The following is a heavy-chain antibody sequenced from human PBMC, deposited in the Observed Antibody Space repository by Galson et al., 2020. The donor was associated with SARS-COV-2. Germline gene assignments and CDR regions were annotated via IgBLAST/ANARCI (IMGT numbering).Heavy chain of an antibody. CDR3: ARGVYVTPVITASYYYTDV. CDR1: GYTFTSND. J-gene: IGHJ6*03. D-gene: IGHD4-4*01. V-gene: IGHV1-8*01. CDR2: MNPNSGNT. Sequence: ASVKVSCKASGYTFTSNDINWVRQATGQGLEWMGWMNPNSGNTGYAQKFQGRATMTRNTSISTAYMELSSLRSEDTAVYYCARGVYVTPVITASYYYTDVWGKGTTVTVSS.